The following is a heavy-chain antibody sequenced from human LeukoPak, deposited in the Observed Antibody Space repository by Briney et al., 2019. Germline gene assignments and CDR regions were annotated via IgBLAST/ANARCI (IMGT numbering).Heavy chain of an antibody. V-gene: IGHV4-34*01. CDR3: AREGAAARPFDY. J-gene: IGHJ4*02. D-gene: IGHD4/OR15-4a*01. CDR2: INHSGNT. Sequence: SETLSLTCAVYGGSFSGYYWSWIRQPPGKGLEWIGEINHSGNTNYNPSLKSRVTMSVDTSKNQFSLKLSSVTAADTAVYYCAREGAAARPFDYWGQGTLVTVSS. CDR1: GGSFSGYY.